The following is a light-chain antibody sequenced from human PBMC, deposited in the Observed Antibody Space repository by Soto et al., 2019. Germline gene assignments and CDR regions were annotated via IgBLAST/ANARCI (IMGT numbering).Light chain of an antibody. CDR1: QSVTSNL. V-gene: IGKV3-20*01. CDR3: QEHGNSPRT. CDR2: GAS. Sequence: EIVLTQSPGILSLSPGERATLSCRASQSVTSNLLAWYQQKPGQAPRLLIYGASNRATGIPDRFSGRGSGPDFTLTISRLEPEDFAVYYCQEHGNSPRTFGQGIMVQIK. J-gene: IGKJ1*01.